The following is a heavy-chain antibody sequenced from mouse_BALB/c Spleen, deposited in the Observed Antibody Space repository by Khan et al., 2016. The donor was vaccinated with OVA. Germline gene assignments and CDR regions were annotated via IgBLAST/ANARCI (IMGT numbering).Heavy chain of an antibody. CDR2: IYPGISDT. J-gene: IGHJ2*01. D-gene: IGHD2-4*01. CDR1: GYSFTSYW. CDR3: TRSYDSYYFDY. V-gene: IGHV1-5*01. Sequence: IQLVQSGTVLARPGASVKMSCKASGYSFTSYWMHWVKQRPGLGLEWIGAIYPGISDTRYNQKFKGKAKLTAVTSASTAYMELSSLTNEVSAVYYCTRSYDSYYFDYWGQGTPLTVSS.